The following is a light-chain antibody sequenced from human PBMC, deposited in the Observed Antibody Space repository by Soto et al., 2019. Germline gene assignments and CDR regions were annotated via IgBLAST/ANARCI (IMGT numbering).Light chain of an antibody. CDR3: QQYESSPYT. CDR2: GAS. Sequence: EIVLTQSPGTLSLSPRERATLSCRASQSVRSSYLAWYHQKPGQPPRLLIFGASNRATGIPDRFSGSESGTDFTLTISRLEPEDFAVYYCQQYESSPYTFGQGTRLEIK. V-gene: IGKV3-20*01. CDR1: QSVRSSY. J-gene: IGKJ2*01.